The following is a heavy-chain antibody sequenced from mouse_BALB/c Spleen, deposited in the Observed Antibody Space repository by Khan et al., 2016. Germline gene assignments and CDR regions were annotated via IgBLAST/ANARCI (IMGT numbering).Heavy chain of an antibody. Sequence: EVELVESGGGLVKPGGSLKLSCAASGFAFSSYDMSWVRQTPEKRLEWVAYISSGGGSPYYPDTVTGRFTISRDNAKNTLYLQMSSLKSEDTAMYYCARHGNYWYFDVWGAGTTVTVSS. CDR2: ISSGGGSP. J-gene: IGHJ1*01. CDR3: ARHGNYWYFDV. V-gene: IGHV5-12-1*01. D-gene: IGHD2-1*01. CDR1: GFAFSSYD.